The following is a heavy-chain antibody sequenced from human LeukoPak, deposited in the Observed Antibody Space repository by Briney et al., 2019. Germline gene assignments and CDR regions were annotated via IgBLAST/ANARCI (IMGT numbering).Heavy chain of an antibody. CDR3: ARDGVYLLTY. V-gene: IGHV3-21*01. D-gene: IGHD4/OR15-4a*01. CDR2: ISSSSSYI. CDR1: GFTFSSYS. J-gene: IGHJ4*02. Sequence: SGGSLRLSCAASGFTFSSYSMNWVRQAPGKGLEWVSSISSSSSYIYYTDSVKGRFTISRDNAKKSLSLQMNSLRADDTAVYYCARDGVYLLTYWGQGTLVTVSS.